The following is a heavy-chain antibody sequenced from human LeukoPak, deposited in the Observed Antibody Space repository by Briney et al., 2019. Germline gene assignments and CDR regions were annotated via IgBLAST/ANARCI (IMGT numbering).Heavy chain of an antibody. CDR2: IYYSGST. J-gene: IGHJ4*02. D-gene: IGHD4-17*01. V-gene: IGHV4-59*01. CDR3: ARHRATVTFDY. CDR1: GGSISNYY. Sequence: SETLSLTCTVSGGSISNYYWSWIRRPPGKGLEWIGYIYYSGSTNYNPSLKSRVTISVDTSKNQFSLKLSSVTAADTAVYYCARHRATVTFDYWGQGTLVTVSS.